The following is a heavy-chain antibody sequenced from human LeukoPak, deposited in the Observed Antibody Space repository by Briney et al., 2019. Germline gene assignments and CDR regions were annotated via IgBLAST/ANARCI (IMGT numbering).Heavy chain of an antibody. D-gene: IGHD4-23*01. CDR1: GGSFSGYY. V-gene: IGHV4-34*01. CDR3: ARVDGGNLFDY. J-gene: IGHJ4*02. CDR2: INHSGST. Sequence: SETLSLTCAVYGGSFSGYYWSWIRQPPGKGLEWIGEINHSGSTNYNPSLKSRVTISVDTSKNQFSLKLSSVTAADTAVYYCARVDGGNLFDYWGQGTLVTVSS.